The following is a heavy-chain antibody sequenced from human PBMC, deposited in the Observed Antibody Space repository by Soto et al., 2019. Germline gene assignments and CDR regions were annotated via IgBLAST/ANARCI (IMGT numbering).Heavy chain of an antibody. J-gene: IGHJ4*02. CDR2: IYYSGST. CDR1: GGSISSYY. CDR3: ARGPTTEKVDS. V-gene: IGHV4-59*08. Sequence: SSETLSLTCTVSGGSISSYYWSWIRQPPGKGLEWIGYIYYSGSTNYNPSLKSRVTISADTSMNQFSLTLTSVTAADTAVYYCARGPTTEKVDSWGQGTLVTVSS. D-gene: IGHD4-17*01.